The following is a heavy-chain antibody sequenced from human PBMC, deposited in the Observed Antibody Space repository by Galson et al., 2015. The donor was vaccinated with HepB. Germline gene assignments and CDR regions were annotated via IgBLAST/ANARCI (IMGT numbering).Heavy chain of an antibody. CDR3: AREGYNYGIDY. CDR1: GFTFSDYY. V-gene: IGHV3-11*06. Sequence: SLRLSCAASGFTFSDYYMSWIRQAPGKGLEWVSFISSSSGYTHYADSVKGRFPISRDNAKNSVYLQMNSLRAEDTAVYYCAREGYNYGIDYWGQGTLVTVSS. D-gene: IGHD5-18*01. CDR2: ISSSSGYT. J-gene: IGHJ4*02.